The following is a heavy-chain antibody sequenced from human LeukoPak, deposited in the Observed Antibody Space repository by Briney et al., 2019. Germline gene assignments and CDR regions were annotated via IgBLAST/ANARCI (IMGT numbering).Heavy chain of an antibody. V-gene: IGHV1-2*02. CDR3: ARSPGYSSLMGFDY. CDR1: GYTFTGYY. J-gene: IGHJ4*02. D-gene: IGHD6-13*01. Sequence: ASVKVSCKASGYTFTGYYMHWVRQAPGQGLEWMGWINPNSGGTNYAQMFQGRVTMTRDTSISTAYMELSRLRSDDTAVYYCARSPGYSSLMGFDYWGQGTLVTVSS. CDR2: INPNSGGT.